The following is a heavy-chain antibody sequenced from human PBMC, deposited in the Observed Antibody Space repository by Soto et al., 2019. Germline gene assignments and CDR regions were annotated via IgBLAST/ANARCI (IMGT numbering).Heavy chain of an antibody. D-gene: IGHD4-17*01. CDR1: GVSFRDYF. CDR2: ISSSGSTI. V-gene: IGHV3-11*01. CDR3: ARQCLDGDFPFDK. J-gene: IGHJ4*02. Sequence: QVQLLESGGGLVKPGGSLRLSCTASGVSFRDYFMNRIRQAPGKGLEWLSHISSSGSTIYYADAVKGRFTIARDNAKTSLYLQINTLKAEYTAVDYCARQCLDGDFPFDKWGQGVRVSVSS.